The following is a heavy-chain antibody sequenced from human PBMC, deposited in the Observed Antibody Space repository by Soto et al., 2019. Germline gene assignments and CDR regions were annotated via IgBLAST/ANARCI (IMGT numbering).Heavy chain of an antibody. CDR2: IYYSGST. J-gene: IGHJ4*02. CDR1: GGSISSGGYY. D-gene: IGHD6-13*01. CDR3: ARYSSSWYYFDY. V-gene: IGHV4-31*03. Sequence: QVQLQESGPGLVKPSQTLSLTCTVSGGSISSGGYYWSWIRQHPGKGLEWIGYIYYSGSTYYNPSLNSRVTISVDTSKNQFSLKLSSVTAADTAVYYCARYSSSWYYFDYWGQGTLVTVSS.